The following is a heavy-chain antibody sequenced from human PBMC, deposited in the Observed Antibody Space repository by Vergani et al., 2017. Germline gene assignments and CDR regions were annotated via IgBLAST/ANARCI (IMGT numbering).Heavy chain of an antibody. CDR3: ARGVFRPQSSSSRRHFDY. J-gene: IGHJ4*02. D-gene: IGHD6-6*01. CDR2: INHSGST. Sequence: QVQLQQWGAGLLKPSETLSLTCAVYGGSFSGYYWSWIRQPPGKGLEWMGEINHSGSTNYNPSLKSRVTISVDTSKNQFSLKLSSVTAADTAVYYCARGVFRPQSSSSRRHFDYWGQGTLVTVSS. V-gene: IGHV4-34*01. CDR1: GGSFSGYY.